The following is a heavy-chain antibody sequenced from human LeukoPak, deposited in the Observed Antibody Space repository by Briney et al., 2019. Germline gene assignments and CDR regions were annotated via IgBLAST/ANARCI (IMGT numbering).Heavy chain of an antibody. Sequence: SETLSLTCTVSGGSISSYYWSWIRQPPGKGLEWIGYIYYSGNTNYNPSLKSRVTMSVDTSKNQFSLKLSPVTAADTAVYYCARGGPGYYYGSGSYFWSWFDPWGQGTLVTVSS. V-gene: IGHV4-59*01. CDR3: ARGGPGYYYGSGSYFWSWFDP. CDR1: GGSISSYY. D-gene: IGHD3-10*01. CDR2: IYYSGNT. J-gene: IGHJ5*02.